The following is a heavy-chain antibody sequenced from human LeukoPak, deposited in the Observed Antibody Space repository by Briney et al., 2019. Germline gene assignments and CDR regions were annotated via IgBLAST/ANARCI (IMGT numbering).Heavy chain of an antibody. D-gene: IGHD5-18*01. J-gene: IGHJ5*02. V-gene: IGHV4-59*08. CDR3: ARRGYSYGQGSWFDP. Sequence: SETLSLTCTVSGGSISSYYWSWIRQPPGKGLEWIGYIYYSGSTNYNPSLKSRVTISVDTSKNQFSLKLSSVTAADTAVYYCARRGYSYGQGSWFDPWGQGTLVTVSS. CDR2: IYYSGST. CDR1: GGSISSYY.